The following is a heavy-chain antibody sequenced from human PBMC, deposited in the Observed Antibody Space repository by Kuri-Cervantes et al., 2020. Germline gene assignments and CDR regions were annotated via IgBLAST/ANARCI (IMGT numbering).Heavy chain of an antibody. CDR2: IYTSGST. J-gene: IGHJ5*02. D-gene: IGHD3-22*01. CDR3: ARDSHYYDSRGHWFDP. CDR1: GGSISSYY. V-gene: IGHV4-4*07. Sequence: SETLSLTCTVSGGSISSYYWSWIRQPAGKGLEWIGRIYTSGSTYYNPSLKSRVTISVDTSKNQFSLKLSSVTAADTAVYYCARDSHYYDSRGHWFDPWGQGTLVTVSS.